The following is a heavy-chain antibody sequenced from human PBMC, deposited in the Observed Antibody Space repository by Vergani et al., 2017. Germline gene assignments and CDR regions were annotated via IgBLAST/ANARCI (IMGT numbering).Heavy chain of an antibody. CDR3: AGHSTVEWLVKLGWIDP. V-gene: IGHV4-39*01. D-gene: IGHD6-19*01. CDR1: GVSIRSRNYY. Sequence: QLQLQESGPGLVKPSATLSLTCSVSGVSIRSRNYYWGWTRQPPGKGLEWIASIYYSGSTYYNPSLKSRVTIAVDTSKNQFSLKLSSVTAADTAVYFCAGHSTVEWLVKLGWIDPWGQGILVTVSS. J-gene: IGHJ5*02. CDR2: IYYSGST.